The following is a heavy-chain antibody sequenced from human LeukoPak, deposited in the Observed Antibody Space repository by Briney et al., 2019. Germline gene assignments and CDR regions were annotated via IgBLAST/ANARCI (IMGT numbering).Heavy chain of an antibody. CDR3: ARGYDYRGYFFYYYMDF. CDR1: GYSISSGYY. J-gene: IGHJ6*03. D-gene: IGHD4-11*01. CDR2: IYQSGNT. V-gene: IGHV4-38-2*02. Sequence: PSETPSLTCTVSGYSISSGYYWGWIRPPPGKGLKWIGSIYQSGNTYYNPSLKSRVIISMDTSKNQFSLKLSSVTAADTAVYYCARGYDYRGYFFYYYMDFWGKGTTVTVSS.